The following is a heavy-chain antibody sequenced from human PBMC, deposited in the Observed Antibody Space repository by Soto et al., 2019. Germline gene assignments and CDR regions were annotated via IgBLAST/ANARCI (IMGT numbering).Heavy chain of an antibody. CDR1: GYTFTDYS. Sequence: ASVKVSCMACGYTFTDYSMHWVRQAPGQGLDWMGWINPNKGGTNYAQKFQGWVTMNRHTPISTAYMELSGLRSDDTDVYYLARSRIAARPYGMDVWGQGTTVTVSS. J-gene: IGHJ6*02. CDR2: INPNKGGT. V-gene: IGHV1-2*04. CDR3: ARSRIAARPYGMDV. D-gene: IGHD6-6*01.